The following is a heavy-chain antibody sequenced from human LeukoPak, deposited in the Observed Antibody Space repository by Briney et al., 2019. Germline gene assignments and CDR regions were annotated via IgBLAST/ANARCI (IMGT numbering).Heavy chain of an antibody. V-gene: IGHV4-59*01. Sequence: SSETLSLTCTVSGGSISNYYWNWIRQPPGKGLEWIGYIYYTGNTNYNPSLKSRVTISVDTSKNQFSLKLSSVTAADTAVYYCARDRLQLQSWRQRTLVTVSS. D-gene: IGHD1-1*01. CDR3: ARDRLQLQS. J-gene: IGHJ5*02. CDR2: IYYTGNT. CDR1: GGSISNYY.